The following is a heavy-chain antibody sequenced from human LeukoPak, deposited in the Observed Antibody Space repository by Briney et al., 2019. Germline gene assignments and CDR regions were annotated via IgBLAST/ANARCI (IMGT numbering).Heavy chain of an antibody. J-gene: IGHJ4*02. V-gene: IGHV3-23*01. CDR2: ISGSGGST. Sequence: PGGSLRLSCAASGFTFSSYAMSWVRQTPGKGLEWVSAISGSGGSTYYADSVKGRFTISRDNSKNTLYLQMNSLRAEDTAVYYCAKASQPLLWFGESFDYWGQGTLVTVSS. CDR1: GFTFSSYA. CDR3: AKASQPLLWFGESFDY. D-gene: IGHD3-10*01.